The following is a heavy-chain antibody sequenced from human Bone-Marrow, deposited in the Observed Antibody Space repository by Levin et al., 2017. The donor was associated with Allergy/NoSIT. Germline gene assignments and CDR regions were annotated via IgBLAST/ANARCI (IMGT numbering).Heavy chain of an antibody. J-gene: IGHJ6*02. CDR1: GFSFSNYN. CDR2: IRNTGRFI. CDR3: ARERRYDLSGLDV. Sequence: PEASVKVSCAASGFSFSNYNMNWVRQAPGRGLEWVSSIRNTGRFIAYAESVEGRFTISRDNAKSALYLQMNSLGADDTAIYYCARERRYDLSGLDVWGQGTMVTVSS. V-gene: IGHV3-21*01. D-gene: IGHD1-20*01.